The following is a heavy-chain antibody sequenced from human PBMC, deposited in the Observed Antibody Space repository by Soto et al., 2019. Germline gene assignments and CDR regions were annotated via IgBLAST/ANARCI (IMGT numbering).Heavy chain of an antibody. CDR3: ARHVDSTRAYYFDY. Sequence: PSETLSLTCTVSGGSISSYYWSWIRQPPGKGLEWIGYIYYSGTTDYNPSLKSRVTISVDRSKNQSSLKLNSVTAADTAVYYCARHVDSTRAYYFDYWGQGTLVTVSS. CDR1: GGSISSYY. J-gene: IGHJ4*02. CDR2: IYYSGTT. D-gene: IGHD5-18*01. V-gene: IGHV4-59*01.